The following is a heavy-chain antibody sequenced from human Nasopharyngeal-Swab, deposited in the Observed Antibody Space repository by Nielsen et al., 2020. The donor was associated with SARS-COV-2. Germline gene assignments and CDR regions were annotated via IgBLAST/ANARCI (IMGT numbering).Heavy chain of an antibody. Sequence: IRQRPGKGLEWIGYIFYSGSTNYNPSLKSRVTISVDTSKNQFSLKLSSVTAADTAVYYCARVGGSSWYAFDYWGQGTLVTVSS. V-gene: IGHV4-59*01. D-gene: IGHD6-13*01. J-gene: IGHJ4*02. CDR2: IFYSGST. CDR3: ARVGGSSWYAFDY.